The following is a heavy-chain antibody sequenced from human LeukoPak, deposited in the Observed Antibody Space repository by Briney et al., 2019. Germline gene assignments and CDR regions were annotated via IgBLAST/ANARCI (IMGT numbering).Heavy chain of an antibody. CDR2: INPSGGST. CDR3: CGSVPPDAFDI. Sequence: ASVKVSCKASGYTFTGYYMHWVRQAPGQGLEWMGIINPSGGSTSYAQKFQGRVTMTRDMSTSTVYMELSSLRSGDTAVYYCCGSVPPDAFDIWGQGTMVTVSS. D-gene: IGHD1-26*01. J-gene: IGHJ3*02. V-gene: IGHV1-46*01. CDR1: GYTFTGYY.